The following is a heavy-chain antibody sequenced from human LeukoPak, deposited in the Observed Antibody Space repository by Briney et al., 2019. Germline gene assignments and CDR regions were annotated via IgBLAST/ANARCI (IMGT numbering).Heavy chain of an antibody. V-gene: IGHV3-30*18. Sequence: PGGSLRLSCAASGLAFSSYAMMWLRQAPGKGLEWVAVISYDGSNKYYADSVKGRFTISRDNSKNTLYLQMNSLRAEDTAVYYCAKDSYSSSWYNDYWGQGTLVTVSS. D-gene: IGHD6-13*01. CDR1: GLAFSSYA. CDR3: AKDSYSSSWYNDY. J-gene: IGHJ4*02. CDR2: ISYDGSNK.